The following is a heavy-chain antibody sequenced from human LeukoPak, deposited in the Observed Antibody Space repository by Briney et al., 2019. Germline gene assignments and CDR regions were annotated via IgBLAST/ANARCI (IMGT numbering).Heavy chain of an antibody. CDR1: GGSISSYY. Sequence: SETLSLTCTVSGGSISSYYWSWIRQPPGKGLEWIGYIYYSGSTNYNPSLKSRATISVDTSKNQFSLKLSSVTAADTAVYYCARALYAYSSSTYYYMDVWGKGTTVTVSS. J-gene: IGHJ6*03. V-gene: IGHV4-59*01. CDR2: IYYSGST. D-gene: IGHD6-6*01. CDR3: ARALYAYSSSTYYYMDV.